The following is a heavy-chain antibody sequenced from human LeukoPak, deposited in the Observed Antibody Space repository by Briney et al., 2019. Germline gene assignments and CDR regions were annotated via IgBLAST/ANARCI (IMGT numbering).Heavy chain of an antibody. J-gene: IGHJ4*02. D-gene: IGHD6-13*01. V-gene: IGHV3-21*01. CDR2: ISRTSESI. Sequence: PGGSLRLSCAASGFTFSSYEMNWVRQAPGKGLEWVSIISRTSESIFYADSVKGRFTISRDNAKNSLYLQMNSLRAEDTAVYYCARDHLRGGSSWYFDYWGQGTLVTVSS. CDR3: ARDHLRGGSSWYFDY. CDR1: GFTFSSYE.